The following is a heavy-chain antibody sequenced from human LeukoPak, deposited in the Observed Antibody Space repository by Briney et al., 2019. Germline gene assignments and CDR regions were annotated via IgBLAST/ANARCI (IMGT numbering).Heavy chain of an antibody. D-gene: IGHD6-19*01. CDR3: ARDRAYGYSTVWDFDY. Sequence: GASVKVSCKASGYTFTSYAMHWVRQAPGQRLEWMGWISAYNGNTNYAQKLQGRVTMTTDTSTSTAYLELRSLRSDDTAVYYCARDRAYGYSTVWDFDYWGQGTLVTVSS. J-gene: IGHJ4*02. V-gene: IGHV1-18*01. CDR2: ISAYNGNT. CDR1: GYTFTSYA.